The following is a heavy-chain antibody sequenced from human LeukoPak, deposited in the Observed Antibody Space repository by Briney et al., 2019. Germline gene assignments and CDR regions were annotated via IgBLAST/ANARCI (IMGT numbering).Heavy chain of an antibody. D-gene: IGHD1-26*01. CDR3: ATDGQSTRQSGFAY. CDR1: GFTFSNYW. Sequence: GGSLRLSCAASGFTFSNYWMNWFRQAPGKGLEWVANINQDGSGKNYVDSVKGRFTISRDNAKNSLYLQMNSLGAEDTAVYYCATDGQSTRQSGFAYWGQGTLVTVSS. CDR2: INQDGSGK. J-gene: IGHJ4*02. V-gene: IGHV3-7*01.